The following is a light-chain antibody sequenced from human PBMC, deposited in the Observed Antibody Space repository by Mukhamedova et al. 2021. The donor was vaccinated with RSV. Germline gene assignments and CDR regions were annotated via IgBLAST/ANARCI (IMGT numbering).Light chain of an antibody. V-gene: IGLV1-40*01. J-gene: IGLJ2*01. Sequence: LPGAAPKLLIYDRHSRPSGVPDRFSGSKSGTSASLAITGLQAEDEADYYCQSYVRSLIVIFGGWTKLTVL. CDR2: DRH. CDR3: QSYVRSLIVI.